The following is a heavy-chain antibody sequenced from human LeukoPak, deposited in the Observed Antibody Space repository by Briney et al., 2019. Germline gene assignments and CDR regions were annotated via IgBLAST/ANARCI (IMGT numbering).Heavy chain of an antibody. D-gene: IGHD2-2*02. V-gene: IGHV1-69*05. CDR2: IIPIFGTA. CDR1: GGTFSSYA. J-gene: IGHJ6*03. CDR3: AGSVVPAAINGPDYYYYYYMDV. Sequence: SVKVSCKASGGTFSSYAISWVRQAPGQGLEWMGGIIPIFGTANYAQKFQGRVTITTDESTSTAYMELSSLRSEDTAVYYCAGSVVPAAINGPDYYYYYYMDVWGKGTTVTVSS.